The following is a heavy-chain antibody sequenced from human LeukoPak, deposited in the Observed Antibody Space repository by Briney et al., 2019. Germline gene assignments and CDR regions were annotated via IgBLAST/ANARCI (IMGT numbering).Heavy chain of an antibody. D-gene: IGHD3-10*01. CDR2: IIPIFGTA. J-gene: IGHJ3*02. Sequence: SVKVPCKPSGDTFSSYAIIWVRQAPGQGLEWMGRIIPIFGTANYAQKFQSRVTITADKSTSTAYMELSSLRSEDTAVYYCARDPRDYYGSGSYSLVAFDIWGQGTMVTVSS. CDR3: ARDPRDYYGSGSYSLVAFDI. CDR1: GDTFSSYA. V-gene: IGHV1-69*06.